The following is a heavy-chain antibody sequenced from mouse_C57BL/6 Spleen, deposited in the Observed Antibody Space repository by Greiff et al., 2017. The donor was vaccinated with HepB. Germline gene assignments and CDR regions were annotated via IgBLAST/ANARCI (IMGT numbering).Heavy chain of an antibody. CDR3: ARPHYYGYYFDY. CDR2: ISSGSSTN. D-gene: IGHD1-1*01. CDR1: GFTFSDYG. J-gene: IGHJ2*01. Sequence: EVMLVESGGGLVKPGGSLKLSCAASGFTFSDYGMHWVRQAPEKGLEWVAYISSGSSTNYYADTVKGRFTISRDNAKNTLFLQMTSLRSADTAMYYCARPHYYGYYFDYWGQGTTLTVSS. V-gene: IGHV5-17*01.